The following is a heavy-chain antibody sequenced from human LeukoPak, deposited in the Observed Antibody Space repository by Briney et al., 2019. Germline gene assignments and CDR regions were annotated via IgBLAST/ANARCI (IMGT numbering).Heavy chain of an antibody. V-gene: IGHV3-7*01. D-gene: IGHD6-19*01. CDR2: IKQDGSEK. J-gene: IGHJ4*02. CDR1: GFTFSSYR. Sequence: PGGSLRLSCAASGFTFSSYRMSWVRQAPGKGLEWVANIKQDGSEKYYVDSVKGRFTISRDNAKNSLYLQMNSLRAEDTAVYYCARVSHSLQWLPLGEDYWGQGTLVTVSS. CDR3: ARVSHSLQWLPLGEDY.